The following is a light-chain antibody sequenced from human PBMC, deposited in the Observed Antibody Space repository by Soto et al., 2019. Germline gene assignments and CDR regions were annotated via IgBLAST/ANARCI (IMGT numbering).Light chain of an antibody. CDR2: DTS. CDR3: QQYNNWPPIT. Sequence: EIVMTHSPATLSVSPCERATLSSSANQSVSSDLAWYQQKPGQSPRLLIYDTSTRATGIPARFSGSGSGTEFTLTISSLQSEDFAVYYCQQYNNWPPITFGQGTRLEIK. V-gene: IGKV3-15*01. CDR1: QSVSSD. J-gene: IGKJ5*01.